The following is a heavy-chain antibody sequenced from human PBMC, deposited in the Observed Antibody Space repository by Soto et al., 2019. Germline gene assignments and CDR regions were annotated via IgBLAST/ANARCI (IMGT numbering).Heavy chain of an antibody. Sequence: QVQLVESGGGVVQPGRSLRLSCAASGFTFSNFGMHWVRQAPGKGLEWVAVISYEGSNKYYADSVKGRFTISRDNSKNTLYLQMNSLRAEDTAVCFCAKGATNYYDGSGPIDYWGQGTLVTVSS. V-gene: IGHV3-30*18. CDR1: GFTFSNFG. CDR3: AKGATNYYDGSGPIDY. D-gene: IGHD3-22*01. J-gene: IGHJ4*02. CDR2: ISYEGSNK.